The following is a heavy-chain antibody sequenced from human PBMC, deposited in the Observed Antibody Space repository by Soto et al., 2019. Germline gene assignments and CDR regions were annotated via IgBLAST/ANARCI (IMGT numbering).Heavy chain of an antibody. D-gene: IGHD6-13*01. CDR1: GGSISSYY. CDR3: ARVGRSIAADRPDYYYYYMDV. J-gene: IGHJ6*03. Sequence: SETLSLTCTVSGGSISSYYWSWIRQPPGKGLEWIGYIYYSGSTNYNPSLKSRVTISVDTSKNQFSLKLSSVTAADTAVYYCARVGRSIAADRPDYYYYYMDVWGKGTTVTVSS. CDR2: IYYSGST. V-gene: IGHV4-59*01.